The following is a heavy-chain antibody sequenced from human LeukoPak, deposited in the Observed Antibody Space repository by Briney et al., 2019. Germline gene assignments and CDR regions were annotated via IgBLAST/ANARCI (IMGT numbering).Heavy chain of an antibody. V-gene: IGHV4-59*08. CDR3: ASSWYSSGWPNAFDI. J-gene: IGHJ3*02. CDR2: IYYSGST. D-gene: IGHD6-19*01. Sequence: TSETLSLTCTVSGGSISSYYWSWIRQPPGKGLEWIGYIYYSGSTSYNPSLKSRITISVDTSKNQFSLKLSSVTAADTAVYYCASSWYSSGWPNAFDIWGQGTMVTVSS. CDR1: GGSISSYY.